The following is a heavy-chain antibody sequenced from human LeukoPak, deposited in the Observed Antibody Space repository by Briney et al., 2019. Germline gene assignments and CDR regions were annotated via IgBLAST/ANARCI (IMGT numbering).Heavy chain of an antibody. CDR3: ASHCDFWSGYYRAFFDY. CDR1: GGSISSSSYY. V-gene: IGHV4-39*01. J-gene: IGHJ4*02. D-gene: IGHD3-3*01. Sequence: PSETLSLTCTVSGGSISSSSYYWGWIRQPPGKGLEWIGSIYYSGSTYYNPSLKSRVTISVDTSKNQFSLKLSSVTAADTAVYYCASHCDFWSGYYRAFFDYWGQGTLVTVSS. CDR2: IYYSGST.